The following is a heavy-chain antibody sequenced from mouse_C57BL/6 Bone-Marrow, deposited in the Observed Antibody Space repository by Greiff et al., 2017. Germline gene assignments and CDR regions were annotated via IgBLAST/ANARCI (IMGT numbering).Heavy chain of an antibody. CDR1: GFNIKDDS. CDR3: TTDGKYDD. D-gene: IGHD2-1*01. J-gene: IGHJ2*01. CDR2: IDPENGDT. V-gene: IGHV14-4*01. Sequence: VQLLQSGAELVRPGASVKLSCTASGFNIKDDSMHWVKQRPEQGLEWIGWIDPENGDTEYASKFQGKATITADKSSNTAYLQISSLTSEDTAVYCCTTDGKYDDWGQGTTLTVSS.